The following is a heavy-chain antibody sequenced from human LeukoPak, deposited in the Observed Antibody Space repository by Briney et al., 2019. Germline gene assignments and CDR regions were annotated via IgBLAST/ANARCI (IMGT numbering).Heavy chain of an antibody. V-gene: IGHV4-59*01. CDR3: ARSEDDFWSTYYFDY. J-gene: IGHJ4*02. Sequence: SETLSLTCTVSGGSISSYYWSWIRQPPGRGLEWIGYIYYSGSTSYNPSLKSRVTISVDTSKNQFSLKLSSVTAADTAVYYCARSEDDFWSTYYFDYWGQGTLVTVSS. CDR2: IYYSGST. CDR1: GGSISSYY. D-gene: IGHD3-3*01.